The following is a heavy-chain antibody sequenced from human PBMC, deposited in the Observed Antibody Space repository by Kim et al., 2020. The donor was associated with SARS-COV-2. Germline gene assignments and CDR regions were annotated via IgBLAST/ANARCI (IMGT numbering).Heavy chain of an antibody. V-gene: IGHV3-33*01. CDR1: GFTFSSYG. D-gene: IGHD1-26*01. Sequence: GGSLRLSCAASGFTFSSYGMHWVRQAPGKGLEWVAVIRHAGSTNYYADYEKGRSTTSKDNSKNTLFLQMKRTRAEDTAEYYGAGDVPLGGATDAFDTWG. CDR2: IRHAGSTN. CDR3: AGDVPLGGATDAFDT. J-gene: IGHJ3*02.